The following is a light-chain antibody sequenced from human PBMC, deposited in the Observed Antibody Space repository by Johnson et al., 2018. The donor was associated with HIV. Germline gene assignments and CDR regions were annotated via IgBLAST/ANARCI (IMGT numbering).Light chain of an antibody. Sequence: QAVLTQPPSVSAAPGQRVTRSYSGSSSNIGNNFVSWFRQLPLRAPKVLIYDNNERPSGIPDRFSGSKSGTSATLGITGLQTGDAADYYCGTWDNSLSAGVFGSGTKVTVL. CDR3: GTWDNSLSAGV. CDR2: DNN. J-gene: IGLJ1*01. CDR1: SSNIGNNF. V-gene: IGLV1-51*01.